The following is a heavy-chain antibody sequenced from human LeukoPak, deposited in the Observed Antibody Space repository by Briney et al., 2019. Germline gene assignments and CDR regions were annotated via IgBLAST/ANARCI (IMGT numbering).Heavy chain of an antibody. CDR2: INPNSGGT. V-gene: IGHV1-2*02. CDR1: GYTFTGYY. CDR3: ARDPGYDFWSGYGANWFDP. D-gene: IGHD3-3*01. Sequence: GASVKVSCKASGYTFTGYYMHWVRQAPGQGLEWMGWINPNSGGTNYAQKFQGRVTMTRDTSISTAYMELSRLRSDDTAVYYCARDPGYDFWSGYGANWFDPWGQGTLVTVSS. J-gene: IGHJ5*02.